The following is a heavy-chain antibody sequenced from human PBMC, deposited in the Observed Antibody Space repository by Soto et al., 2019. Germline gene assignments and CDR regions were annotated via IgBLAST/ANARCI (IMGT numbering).Heavy chain of an antibody. CDR3: ARDRRDGSDY. CDR1: GFTFSSYA. Sequence: GGSLRLSCAASGFTFSSYAMSWVRQAPGKGLEWVSSISSSSSYIYYADSVKGRFTISRDNAKNSLYLQMNSLRAEDTAVYYCARDRRDGSDYWGQGTLVTVSS. D-gene: IGHD5-12*01. CDR2: ISSSSSYI. V-gene: IGHV3-21*01. J-gene: IGHJ4*02.